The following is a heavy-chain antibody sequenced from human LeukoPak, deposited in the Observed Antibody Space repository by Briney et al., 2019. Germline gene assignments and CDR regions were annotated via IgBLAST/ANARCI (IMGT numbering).Heavy chain of an antibody. CDR2: IHYDGKI. V-gene: IGHV3-53*05. CDR1: GFSVSGKF. CDR3: ARGGYYDSSGYQIDY. Sequence: LPGGSLRLSCAASGFSVSGKFMSWVRQAPGKGLEWVSIIHYDGKIRYAGSVGGRFTIYRDDSENTLYLQMNSLRAEDTAVYYCARGGYYDSSGYQIDYWGQGTLVTVSS. D-gene: IGHD3-22*01. J-gene: IGHJ4*02.